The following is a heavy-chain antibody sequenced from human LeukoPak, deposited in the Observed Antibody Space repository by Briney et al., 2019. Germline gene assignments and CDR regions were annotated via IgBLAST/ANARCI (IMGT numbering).Heavy chain of an antibody. V-gene: IGHV3-23*01. CDR1: GFTFSSYA. CDR2: VTSRGVGT. D-gene: IGHD4-17*01. J-gene: IGHJ4*01. CDR3: GSDPNGDYVGALGY. Sequence: GGSLRLSCTDSGFTFSSYALAWVRQAPGKGLEWVAAVTSRGVGTHYADSVKGRFTISRDNSKNTIYLQMNSLRAEDTAIYYCGSDPNGDYVGALGYWGRGTLVAVSS.